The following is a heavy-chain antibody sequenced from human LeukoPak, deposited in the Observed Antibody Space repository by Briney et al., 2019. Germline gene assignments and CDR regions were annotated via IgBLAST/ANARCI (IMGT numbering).Heavy chain of an antibody. CDR3: ASTAAAGKEFDY. CDR1: GYTFTAYF. Sequence: ASVKVSCKASGYTFTAYFMHWVRQAPGQGLEWMGWINPNGGGTNYAQKFQGRVTMTRDTSISTAYMELSSLRSDDTAVFYCASTAAAGKEFDYWGQGTLVTVSS. D-gene: IGHD6-13*01. J-gene: IGHJ4*02. CDR2: INPNGGGT. V-gene: IGHV1-2*02.